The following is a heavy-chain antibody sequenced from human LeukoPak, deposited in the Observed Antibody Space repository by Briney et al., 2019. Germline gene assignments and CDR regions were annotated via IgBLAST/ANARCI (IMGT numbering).Heavy chain of an antibody. V-gene: IGHV1-18*01. D-gene: IGHD1-26*01. Sequence: GESLKISCKGSGYTFTSYGISWVRQAPGQGLEWMGWISAYNGNTNYAQKLQGRVTMTTDTSTSTAYMELRSLRSDDTAVYYCARAEPGPPEYFQHWGQGTLVTVSS. CDR2: ISAYNGNT. CDR1: GYTFTSYG. CDR3: ARAEPGPPEYFQH. J-gene: IGHJ1*01.